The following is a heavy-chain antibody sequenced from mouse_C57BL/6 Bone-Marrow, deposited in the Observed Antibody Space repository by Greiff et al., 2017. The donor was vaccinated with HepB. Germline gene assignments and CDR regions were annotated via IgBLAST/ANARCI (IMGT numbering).Heavy chain of an antibody. D-gene: IGHD3-3*01. V-gene: IGHV5-17*01. Sequence: DVMLVESGGGLVKPGGSLKLSCAASGFTFSDYGMHWVRQAPEKGLEWVAYISSGSSTIYYADTVKGRFTISRDNAKNTLFLQMTSLRSEDTAMYYCAREGTGAMDYWGQGTSVTVSS. J-gene: IGHJ4*01. CDR2: ISSGSSTI. CDR3: AREGTGAMDY. CDR1: GFTFSDYG.